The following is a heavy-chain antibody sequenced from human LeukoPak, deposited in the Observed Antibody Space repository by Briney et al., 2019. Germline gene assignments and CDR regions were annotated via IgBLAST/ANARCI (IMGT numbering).Heavy chain of an antibody. CDR3: ARSGPATAPPDLFDY. V-gene: IGHV5-51*01. Sequence: GESLKISCKGSGYTFNNYWLGWVRQMPGKGLEWMGIIFPGDSDTRYSPSFQGQVTISADKSISTAYLQWSSLKASDTAMYYCARSGPATAPPDLFDYWGQGTLVTVSS. J-gene: IGHJ4*02. D-gene: IGHD1-14*01. CDR2: IFPGDSDT. CDR1: GYTFNNYW.